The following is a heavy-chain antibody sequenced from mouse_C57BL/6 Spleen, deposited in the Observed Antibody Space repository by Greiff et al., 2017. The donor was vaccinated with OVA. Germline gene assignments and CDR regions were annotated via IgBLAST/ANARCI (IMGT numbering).Heavy chain of an antibody. D-gene: IGHD1-1*01. CDR3: ARDDYYGSSQAWFAY. J-gene: IGHJ3*01. V-gene: IGHV1-55*01. Sequence: QVQLKQPGAELVKPGASVKMSCKASGYTFTSYWITWVKQRPGQGLEWIGDIYPGSGSTNYNEKFKSKATLTVDTSSSTAYMQLSSLTSEDSAVYYCARDDYYGSSQAWFAYWGQGTLVTVSA. CDR2: IYPGSGST. CDR1: GYTFTSYW.